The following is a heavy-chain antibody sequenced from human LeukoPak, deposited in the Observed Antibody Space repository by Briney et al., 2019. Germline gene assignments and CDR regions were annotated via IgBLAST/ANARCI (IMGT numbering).Heavy chain of an antibody. CDR1: GYTFTSYY. J-gene: IGHJ5*02. D-gene: IGHD3-3*01. V-gene: IGHV1-46*01. CDR2: INPSGGST. Sequence: ASVKVSCKASGYTFTSYYMHWVRQAPGQGLEWMGIINPSGGSTSYAQKFQGRVTMTRDMSTTTVYMELSSLRSEDTAVYYCARGQHRRTYDRDNWFDPWGQGTLVTVSS. CDR3: ARGQHRRTYDRDNWFDP.